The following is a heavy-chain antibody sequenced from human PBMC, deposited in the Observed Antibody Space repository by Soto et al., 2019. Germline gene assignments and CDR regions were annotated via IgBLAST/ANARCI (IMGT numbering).Heavy chain of an antibody. CDR2: IYYSGST. Sequence: SETLSLTCTVSGGSISSGDYYWSWIRQPPGKGLEWIGYIYYSGSTYYNPSLNSRVTISVDTSKNQLSLKLSSVTAADTAVYYCARVEVVARIFDYWGQGTLVTVSS. J-gene: IGHJ4*02. D-gene: IGHD5-12*01. V-gene: IGHV4-30-4*01. CDR1: GGSISSGDYY. CDR3: ARVEVVARIFDY.